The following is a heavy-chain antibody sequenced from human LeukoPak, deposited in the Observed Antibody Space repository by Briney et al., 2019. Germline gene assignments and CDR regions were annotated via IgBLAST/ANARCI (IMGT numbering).Heavy chain of an antibody. Sequence: AASVKVSCKASGYTFTGYYMHWVRQAPGQGLEWMGWINPNSGGTNYAQKFQGRVTMTRDTSISTAYMELSRLRSDDTAVYYCARERARRKDAGIAVAPLDYWGQGTLVTVSS. D-gene: IGHD6-19*01. CDR1: GYTFTGYY. CDR3: ARERARRKDAGIAVAPLDY. CDR2: INPNSGGT. V-gene: IGHV1-2*02. J-gene: IGHJ4*02.